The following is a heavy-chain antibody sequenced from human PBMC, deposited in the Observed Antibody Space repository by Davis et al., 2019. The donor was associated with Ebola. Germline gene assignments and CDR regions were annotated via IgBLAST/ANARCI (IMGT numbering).Heavy chain of an antibody. CDR1: GFTFSSYA. Sequence: GESLKISCAASGFTFSSYAMSWVRQAPGKGLEWVSAISGSGGSTYYADSVKGRFTISRDNSKNTLYLQMNSLRAEDTAVYYCARDSIEVDYYYYYMDVWGKGTTVTVSS. J-gene: IGHJ6*03. CDR2: ISGSGGST. V-gene: IGHV3-23*01. CDR3: ARDSIEVDYYYYYMDV.